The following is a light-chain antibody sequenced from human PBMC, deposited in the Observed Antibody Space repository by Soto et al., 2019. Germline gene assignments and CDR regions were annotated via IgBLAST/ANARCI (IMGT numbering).Light chain of an antibody. J-gene: IGLJ2*01. CDR1: SSDVGGYNY. V-gene: IGLV2-14*01. CDR3: SSYTSSPVV. CDR2: DVS. Sequence: QSALTKPASVSGSPGQSITISCTGTSSDVGGYNYVSWYQQHPGKAPKLMIYDVSNRPSGVSNRFSGSKSGNTASLTISGLQAEDEADYYCSSYTSSPVVFGGGTKLTVL.